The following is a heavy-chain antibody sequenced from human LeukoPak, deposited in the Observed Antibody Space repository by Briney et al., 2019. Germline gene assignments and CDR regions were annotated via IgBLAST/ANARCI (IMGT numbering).Heavy chain of an antibody. CDR3: ARERGSSGGNTNGYFDY. D-gene: IGHD4-23*01. CDR1: GFAFSNYA. V-gene: IGHV3-23*01. Sequence: GGSLRLSCAASGFAFSNYAMSWVRQAPGKGLEWVSVISGSGGTTYSADSVKGRFTISRDNSKNTLYLQMNSLRAEDTAAYYCARERGSSGGNTNGYFDYWGQGALVTVSS. J-gene: IGHJ4*02. CDR2: ISGSGGTT.